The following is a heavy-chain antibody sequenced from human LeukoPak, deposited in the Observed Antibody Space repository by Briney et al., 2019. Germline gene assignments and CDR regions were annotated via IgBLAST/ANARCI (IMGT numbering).Heavy chain of an antibody. Sequence: ASVKVSCKASGYTFTSYYMHWVRQAPGQGLEWMGIINPSGGSTSYAQKFQGRVTMTTDTSTSTAYMELRSLRSDDTAVYYCARDFTAPYYYYYMDVWGKGTTVTVSS. J-gene: IGHJ6*03. V-gene: IGHV1-46*01. CDR2: INPSGGST. CDR3: ARDFTAPYYYYYMDV. CDR1: GYTFTSYY.